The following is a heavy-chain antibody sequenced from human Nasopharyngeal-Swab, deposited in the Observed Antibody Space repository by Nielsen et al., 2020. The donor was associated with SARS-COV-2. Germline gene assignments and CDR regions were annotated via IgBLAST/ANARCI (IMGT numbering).Heavy chain of an antibody. D-gene: IGHD2-2*01. CDR1: GFTFSDYY. CDR2: ISSSSSYT. V-gene: IGHV3-11*05. Sequence: GESLKISCAASGFTFSDYYMSWIRQAPGKGLEWVSYISSSSSYTNYADSVKGRFTISRDNAKNSLYPQMNSLRAEDTAVYYCARDSMPHCSSTSCRKYGMDVWGQGTTVTVSS. J-gene: IGHJ6*02. CDR3: ARDSMPHCSSTSCRKYGMDV.